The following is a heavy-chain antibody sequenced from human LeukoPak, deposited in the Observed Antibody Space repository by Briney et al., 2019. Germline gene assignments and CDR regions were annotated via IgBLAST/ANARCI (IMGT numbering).Heavy chain of an antibody. D-gene: IGHD6-25*01. CDR3: ARVSGSGVFCAFDI. Sequence: GGSLRLSCAASGFTFSSYSMNWVRQSPGKGLEWVSSIRSSSTYMYYADSVKGRFTISRDNAKNSLYLQMNSLRAEDTAVYYCARVSGSGVFCAFDIWGQGTTVTVSS. CDR2: IRSSSTYM. CDR1: GFTFSSYS. V-gene: IGHV3-21*01. J-gene: IGHJ3*02.